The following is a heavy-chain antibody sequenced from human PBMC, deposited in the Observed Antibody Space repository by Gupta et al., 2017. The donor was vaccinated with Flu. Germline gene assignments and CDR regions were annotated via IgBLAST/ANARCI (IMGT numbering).Heavy chain of an antibody. D-gene: IGHD3-10*01. Sequence: EVQLVESGGGLVQPGGSLRLSCAASGFTFSSYSMNWVRQAPGKGLEWVSYISSSSSTIYYADSVKGRFTISRDNAKNSLYLQMNSLRDEDTAVYYCARADYGSGSSYGMDVWGQGTTVTVSS. CDR2: ISSSSSTI. CDR3: ARADYGSGSSYGMDV. J-gene: IGHJ6*02. CDR1: GFTFSSYS. V-gene: IGHV3-48*02.